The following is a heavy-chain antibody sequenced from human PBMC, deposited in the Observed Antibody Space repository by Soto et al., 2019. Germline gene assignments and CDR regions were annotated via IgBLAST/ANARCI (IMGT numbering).Heavy chain of an antibody. Sequence: EVQLVESGGGLVQPGGSLRLSCAASGFTFGSYPMHWVRQAPGKGLEYVSAISTNGDSTFYANSVKGRFTISRDNSKNTLYLQMGRLRAEEMGVYYCERDGRSRPRWVFDYWGQGTLVTASS. V-gene: IGHV3-64*01. J-gene: IGHJ4*02. CDR3: ERDGRSRPRWVFDY. D-gene: IGHD1-1*01. CDR1: GFTFGSYP. CDR2: ISTNGDST.